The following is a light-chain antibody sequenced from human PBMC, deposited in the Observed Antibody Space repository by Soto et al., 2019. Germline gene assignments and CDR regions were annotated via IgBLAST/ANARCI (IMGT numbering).Light chain of an antibody. V-gene: IGLV1-40*01. Sequence: QSALTQPPSVSVAPGQRVTISCTGSSSNIGAGYDVHWYQQLPGTAPKLLIYGNSNRPSGVPDRFSGSKSGTSASLAITGLQAEDEADYYCQSYDSSLSGSGVFGTGTKVTVL. J-gene: IGLJ1*01. CDR2: GNS. CDR1: SSNIGAGYD. CDR3: QSYDSSLSGSGV.